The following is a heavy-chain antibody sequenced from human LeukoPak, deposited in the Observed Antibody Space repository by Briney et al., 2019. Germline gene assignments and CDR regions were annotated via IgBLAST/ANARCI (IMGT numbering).Heavy chain of an antibody. Sequence: PSETLSLTCTVSGGSISSRDYSWGWIRQPPGKGLEWIASIYDSGSTYYYPSLNSRVTISADKSKNQLSLNLTSVTAADTAVYYCARLLGCIIASCHLYYFDYWGQGTLVTVSS. CDR1: GGSISSRDYS. CDR2: IYDSGST. CDR3: ARLLGCIIASCHLYYFDY. V-gene: IGHV4-39*01. D-gene: IGHD2-2*01. J-gene: IGHJ4*02.